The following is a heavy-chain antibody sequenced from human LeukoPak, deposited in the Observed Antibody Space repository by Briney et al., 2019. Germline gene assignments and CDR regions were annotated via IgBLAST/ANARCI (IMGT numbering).Heavy chain of an antibody. D-gene: IGHD2-2*01. J-gene: IGHJ4*02. V-gene: IGHV1-3*01. CDR3: SIGVPAVYYFDY. CDR2: INAGNGNT. Sequence: HRASVKVSCKASGYTFTSYAMHWVRQAPGQRLEWMGWINAGNGNTKYSQKFQGRVTITRDTSASTAYMELSSLRSEDTAVYYCSIGVPAVYYFDYWGQGTLVTVSS. CDR1: GYTFTSYA.